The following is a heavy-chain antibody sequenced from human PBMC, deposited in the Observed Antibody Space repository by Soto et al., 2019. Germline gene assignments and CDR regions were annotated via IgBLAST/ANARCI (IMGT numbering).Heavy chain of an antibody. V-gene: IGHV4-39*01. CDR3: ARRPVRGGNSGVGFDP. J-gene: IGHJ5*02. CDR2: MYSTGST. CDR1: GDSIGRVKYH. D-gene: IGHD2-15*01. Sequence: QVRLQESGPGLVKPSETLSLTCTVSGDSIGRVKYHWGWIRQSPGKGLEWIGSMYSTGSTQYNPYLKCRVTMSVDTSTNQFALKLRSVTASDTASYYCARRPVRGGNSGVGFDPWGQGTLVTVSS.